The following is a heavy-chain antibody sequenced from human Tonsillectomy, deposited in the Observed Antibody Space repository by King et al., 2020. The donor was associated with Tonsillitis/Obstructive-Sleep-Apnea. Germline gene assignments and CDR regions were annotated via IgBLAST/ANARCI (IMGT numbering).Heavy chain of an antibody. D-gene: IGHD1-26*01. CDR3: ARGGTYPGCDMDV. Sequence: VQSGAEVVKPGASVKVSCKASGYTFTNHYINGVRQAPGQGLEWMAMINPSGGSTIYAQKFQGRVTLTRDTSTGTVDMELSSLRSGDTALYYCARGGTYPGCDMDVWGKGTTVTVSS. CDR1: GYTFTNHY. V-gene: IGHV1-46*01. J-gene: IGHJ6*03. CDR2: INPSGGST.